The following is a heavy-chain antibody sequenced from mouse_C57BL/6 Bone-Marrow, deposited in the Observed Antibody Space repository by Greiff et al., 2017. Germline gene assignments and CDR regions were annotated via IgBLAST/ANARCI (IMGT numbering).Heavy chain of an antibody. CDR3: ASYGDYDGAY. J-gene: IGHJ3*01. CDR1: GYTFTSYW. D-gene: IGHD2-4*01. Sequence: QVQLQQPGAELVKPGASVKLSCKASGYTFTSYWMQWVKQRPGQGLERIGEIDPSDSYTNYNQKFKGKATLTVDTASSTAYMQLSSLTSEDSAVCYCASYGDYDGAYWGQGTLVTVSA. V-gene: IGHV1-50*01. CDR2: IDPSDSYT.